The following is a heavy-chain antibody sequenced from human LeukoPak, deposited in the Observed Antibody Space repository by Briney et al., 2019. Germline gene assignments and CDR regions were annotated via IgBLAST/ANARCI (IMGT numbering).Heavy chain of an antibody. CDR3: ARNRYCSSTSCPGYFDY. V-gene: IGHV4-39*01. D-gene: IGHD2-2*01. J-gene: IGHJ4*02. CDR1: GGSISSSSYY. Sequence: SETLSLTCTVSGGSISSSSYYWGWIRQPPGKGLEWIGSIYYIGSTYYNPSLKSRVTISVDTSKNQFSLKLSSVTAADTAVYYCARNRYCSSTSCPGYFDYWGQGTLVTVSS. CDR2: IYYIGST.